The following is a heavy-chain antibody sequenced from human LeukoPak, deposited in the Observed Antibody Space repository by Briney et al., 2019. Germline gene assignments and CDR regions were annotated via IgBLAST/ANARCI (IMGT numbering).Heavy chain of an antibody. CDR3: ARAGLPYYYDSSGYYGY. V-gene: IGHV3-7*01. Sequence: GGSLRLSCAASGFTFSSYWMSWVRQAPGKGLEWVANIKQDGSEKYYVDSVKGRFTISRDNAKNSLYLQTNSLRAEDTAVYYCARAGLPYYYDSSGYYGYWGQGTLVTVSS. CDR1: GFTFSSYW. D-gene: IGHD3-22*01. J-gene: IGHJ4*02. CDR2: IKQDGSEK.